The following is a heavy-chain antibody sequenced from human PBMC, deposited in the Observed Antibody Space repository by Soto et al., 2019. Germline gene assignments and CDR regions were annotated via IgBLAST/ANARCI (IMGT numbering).Heavy chain of an antibody. D-gene: IGHD5-18*01. CDR1: GFTFSSYA. V-gene: IGHV3-30-3*01. J-gene: IGHJ6*02. CDR2: ISYDGSNK. CDR3: ARGGYSYGYIYYYYGMDV. Sequence: QVQLVESGGGVVQPGRSLRLSCAASGFTFSSYAMHWVRQAPGKGLEWVAVISYDGSNKYYADSVKGRFTISRDNSKNTLYLQMNSLRAEDTAVYYCARGGYSYGYIYYYYGMDVWGQGTTVTVSS.